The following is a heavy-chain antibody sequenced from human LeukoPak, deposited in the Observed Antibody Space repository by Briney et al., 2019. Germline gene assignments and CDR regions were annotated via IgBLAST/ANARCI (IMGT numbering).Heavy chain of an antibody. CDR2: IRSKTSGGTI. J-gene: IGHJ4*02. CDR3: ARAPYYDFILDY. V-gene: IGHV3-49*03. Sequence: PGRSLRLSCTTSAFTFGAYGLSWFRQGPGKGLQWVGFIRSKTSGGTIEYAASVKGRFTISRDDSKSIAYLQMNSLKPEDTAVYYCARAPYYDFILDYWGQGTLVTVSS. D-gene: IGHD3-3*01. CDR1: AFTFGAYG.